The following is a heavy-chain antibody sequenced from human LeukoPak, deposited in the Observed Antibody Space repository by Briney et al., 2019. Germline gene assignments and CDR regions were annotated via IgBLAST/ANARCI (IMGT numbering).Heavy chain of an antibody. Sequence: SQTLSLTCAISGDSVSSNSAAWNWITQSPSRGLEWLGRTSYRSKLYNDYAVSVKSRITITPDTSKNQFSLQLNSVPPEATAVYFCARERSGTYYYDSSGYNPFDYWGQGTLVTVSS. J-gene: IGHJ4*02. CDR3: ARERSGTYYYDSSGYNPFDY. CDR1: GDSVSSNSAA. CDR2: TSYRSKLYN. D-gene: IGHD3-22*01. V-gene: IGHV6-1*01.